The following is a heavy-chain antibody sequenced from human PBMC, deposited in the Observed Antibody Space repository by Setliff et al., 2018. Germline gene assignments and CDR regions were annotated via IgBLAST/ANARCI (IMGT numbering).Heavy chain of an antibody. V-gene: IGHV1-3*04. Sequence: ASVKVSCKASGYTFSANAIHWVRQAPGQRLEWMGFIYTDNGNTKYSKNFQDRVAITRDTSASTAYMELSSLTSGDTAVYFCARGSRGFDYRGQGALVTVSS. CDR1: GYTFSANA. J-gene: IGHJ4*02. CDR3: ARGSRGFDY. CDR2: IYTDNGNT.